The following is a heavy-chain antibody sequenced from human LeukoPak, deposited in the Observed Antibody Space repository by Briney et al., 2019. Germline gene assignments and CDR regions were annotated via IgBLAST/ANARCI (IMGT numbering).Heavy chain of an antibody. CDR2: ISWNSGSI. CDR3: ARYDYSNLCPDY. Sequence: GGSLRLSCAASGFTFDDYAMHWVRQGPGKSLEWVSGISWNSGSIGYADSVKGRFTISRDNAKNTLYLQMNSLRAEDTAVYYCARYDYSNLCPDYWGQGTLVTVSS. CDR1: GFTFDDYA. V-gene: IGHV3-9*01. D-gene: IGHD4-11*01. J-gene: IGHJ4*02.